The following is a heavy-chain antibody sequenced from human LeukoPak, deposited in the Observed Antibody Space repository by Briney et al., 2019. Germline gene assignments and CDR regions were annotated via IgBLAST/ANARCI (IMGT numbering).Heavy chain of an antibody. CDR2: IYMSGDT. D-gene: IGHD2-21*01. CDR1: DDSIKSYS. CDR3: ARVFAGFYMDV. J-gene: IGHJ6*03. Sequence: SETLSLTCTVSDDSIKSYSWSWIRLLAGERLEWIGLIYMSGDTNYNPSLKSRLDMSVDTSKDQVSLKLSSVAAADTAVYYCARVFAGFYMDVWGKGTTVIVS. V-gene: IGHV4-4*07.